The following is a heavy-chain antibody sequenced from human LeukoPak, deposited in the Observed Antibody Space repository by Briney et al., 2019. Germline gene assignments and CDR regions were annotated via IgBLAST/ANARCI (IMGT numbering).Heavy chain of an antibody. CDR1: GFTFSSYG. D-gene: IGHD6-6*01. V-gene: IGHV3-33*01. CDR2: IWYDGSNK. CDR3: ARANRRHREYSSRNYYYYYMDV. Sequence: GGSLRLSCAASGFTFSSYGMHWVRQAPGKGLEWVAVIWYDGSNKYYADSVKGRFTISRDNSKNTLYLQMNSLRAEDTAVYYCARANRRHREYSSRNYYYYYMDVWGKGTTVPVSS. J-gene: IGHJ6*03.